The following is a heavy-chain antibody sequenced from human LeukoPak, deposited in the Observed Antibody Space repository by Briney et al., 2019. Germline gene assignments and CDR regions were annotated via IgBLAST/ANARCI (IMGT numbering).Heavy chain of an antibody. J-gene: IGHJ4*02. D-gene: IGHD5-18*01. V-gene: IGHV1-8*01. CDR2: MNPNSGNT. CDR3: ARGGDTRGYSYGREDY. CDR1: GYTFTSYD. Sequence: ASVKVSCKASGYTFTSYDINWVRQATGQGLEWMGWMNPNSGNTGYAQKFQGRVTMTRNTSISTAYMELSSLRSEDTAMYYCARGGDTRGYSYGREDYWGQGTLVTVSS.